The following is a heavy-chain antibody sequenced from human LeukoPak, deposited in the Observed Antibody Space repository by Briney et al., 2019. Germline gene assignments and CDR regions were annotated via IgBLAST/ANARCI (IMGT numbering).Heavy chain of an antibody. CDR1: GGSISSGDYY. V-gene: IGHV4-61*08. CDR2: IYYSGST. Sequence: PSETLSLTCTVSGGSISSGDYYWSWIRQPPGKGLEWIGYIYYSGSTNYNPSLKSRVTISVDTSKSQFSLKLSSVTAADTAVYYCASSPGGWFDPWGQGTLVTVSS. CDR3: ASSPGGWFDP. J-gene: IGHJ5*02.